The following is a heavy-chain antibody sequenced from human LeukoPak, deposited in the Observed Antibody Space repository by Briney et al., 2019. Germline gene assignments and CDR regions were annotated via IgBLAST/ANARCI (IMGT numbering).Heavy chain of an antibody. CDR1: GFTFSSYV. CDR2: ISASGGST. V-gene: IGHV3-23*01. Sequence: GGSLRLSCAASGFTFSSYVMSWVRQAPGKGLEWVSTISASGGSTYYADSVKGRFTISRNNSKNTLYLQMNSLRAEDTAVYYCVRDNPRCCGVVPANIDDYWGQGTLVTVSS. CDR3: VRDNPRCCGVVPANIDDY. J-gene: IGHJ4*02. D-gene: IGHD2-15*01.